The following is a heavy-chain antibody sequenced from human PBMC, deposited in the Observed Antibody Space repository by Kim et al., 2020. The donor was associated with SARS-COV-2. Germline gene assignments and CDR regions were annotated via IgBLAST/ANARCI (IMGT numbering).Heavy chain of an antibody. CDR1: GFTFSSCA. CDR3: ARASIPYCRGSGSLDD. V-gene: IGHV3-23*01. Sequence: GGSLRLSCAASGFTFSSCAMYWVRQAPGKGLEWVSAISGSGDSTYYADSVKGRFTLSRDNPKNTVHLQMNSLRADDTALYYCARASIPYCRGSGSLDDWG. D-gene: IGHD2-21*01. CDR2: ISGSGDST. J-gene: IGHJ4*01.